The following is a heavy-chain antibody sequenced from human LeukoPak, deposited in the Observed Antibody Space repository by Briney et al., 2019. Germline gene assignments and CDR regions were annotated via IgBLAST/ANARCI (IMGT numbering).Heavy chain of an antibody. D-gene: IGHD6-13*01. J-gene: IGHJ4*02. CDR2: ISGSGGST. Sequence: GGSLRLSCAASGFTFSSYAMSWVRQAPGKGLEWVSAISGSGGSTYYADSVKGRFTISRDNSKNTLYPQMNSLRAEDTAVYYCAKVLRSSWYRAFDYWGQGTLVTVSS. V-gene: IGHV3-23*01. CDR3: AKVLRSSWYRAFDY. CDR1: GFTFSSYA.